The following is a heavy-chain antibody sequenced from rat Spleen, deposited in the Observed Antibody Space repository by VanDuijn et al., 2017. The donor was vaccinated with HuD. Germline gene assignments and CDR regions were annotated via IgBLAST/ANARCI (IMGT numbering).Heavy chain of an antibody. CDR3: ARRHYGYTDYFDY. Sequence: EVQLVESGGGLVQPGRSMKLSCVASGFAFSTYGMAWVRQAPKKGLEWVAYISYDGGSAYYRDSVKGRFTISRHNAKSTLYLQMDSLGSEDTATYYCARRHYGYTDYFDYWGQGVMVTVSS. J-gene: IGHJ2*01. D-gene: IGHD1-9*01. CDR1: GFAFSTYG. CDR2: ISYDGGSA. V-gene: IGHV5-25*01.